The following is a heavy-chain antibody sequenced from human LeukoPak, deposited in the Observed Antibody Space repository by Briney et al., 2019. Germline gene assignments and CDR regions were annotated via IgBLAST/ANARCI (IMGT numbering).Heavy chain of an antibody. CDR3: ARTPPVAGTVIYFDY. CDR2: IYYSGST. V-gene: IGHV4-59*01. J-gene: IGHJ4*02. CDR1: GGSISSYY. Sequence: SETLSLTCTVSGGSISSYYWSWIRQPPGKGLEWIGYIYYSGSTNYNPSLKSRVTISVDTSKNQFSLKLSSVTAADTAVYYCARTPPVAGTVIYFDYWGQGTLVTVSS. D-gene: IGHD6-19*01.